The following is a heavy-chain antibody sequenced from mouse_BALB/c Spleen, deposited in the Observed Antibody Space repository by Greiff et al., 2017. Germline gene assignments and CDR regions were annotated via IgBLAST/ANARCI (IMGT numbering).Heavy chain of an antibody. V-gene: IGHV14-3*02. J-gene: IGHJ2*01. D-gene: IGHD1-2*01. Sequence: EVKLMESGAELVKPGASVKLSCTASGFNIKDTYMHWVKQRPEQGLEWIGRIDPANGNTKYDPKFQGKATITADTSSNTAYLQLSSLTSEDTAVYYCTTATDYWGQGTTLTVSS. CDR3: TTATDY. CDR2: IDPANGNT. CDR1: GFNIKDTY.